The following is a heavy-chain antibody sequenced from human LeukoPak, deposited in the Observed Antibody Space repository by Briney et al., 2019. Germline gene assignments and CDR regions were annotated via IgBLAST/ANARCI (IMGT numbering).Heavy chain of an antibody. CDR3: ARLSISWTLAL. Sequence: SETLSLTCAVCGGSINNSNLWSWVRQPPGKGLEWIGEIGHSGNTNYNPSLKSRVSVSVDKSKNQFSLKMNSVTAADTAVYYCARLSISWTLALWGQGTLVTVSP. J-gene: IGHJ4*02. CDR1: GGSINNSNL. D-gene: IGHD1-1*01. CDR2: IGHSGNT. V-gene: IGHV4-4*02.